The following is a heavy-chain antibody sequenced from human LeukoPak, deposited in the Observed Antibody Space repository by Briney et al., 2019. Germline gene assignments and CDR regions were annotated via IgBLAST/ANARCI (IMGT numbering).Heavy chain of an antibody. CDR3: AVRSLYCSGGSCSYDI. Sequence: ASVKVSCKASGYTFTGYYMHWVRQAPGQGLEWMGWISAYNGNTNYAQKLQGRVTMTTDTSTSTAYMELRSLRSDDTAVYYCAVRSLYCSGGSCSYDIWGQGTMVTVSS. D-gene: IGHD2-15*01. V-gene: IGHV1-18*04. J-gene: IGHJ3*02. CDR2: ISAYNGNT. CDR1: GYTFTGYY.